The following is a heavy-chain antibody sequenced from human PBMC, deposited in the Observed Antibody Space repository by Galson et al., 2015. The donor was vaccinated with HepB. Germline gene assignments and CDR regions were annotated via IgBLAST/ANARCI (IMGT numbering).Heavy chain of an antibody. CDR3: AREDYYYDSSGSGY. Sequence: SLRLSCAASGFTFSSYWMSWVRQAPGKGLEWVANIKQDGSEKYYVDSVKGRFTISRDNAKNSLYLQMNSLRAEDTAVYYCAREDYYYDSSGSGYWGQGTLVTVSS. V-gene: IGHV3-7*01. CDR1: GFTFSSYW. J-gene: IGHJ4*02. D-gene: IGHD3-22*01. CDR2: IKQDGSEK.